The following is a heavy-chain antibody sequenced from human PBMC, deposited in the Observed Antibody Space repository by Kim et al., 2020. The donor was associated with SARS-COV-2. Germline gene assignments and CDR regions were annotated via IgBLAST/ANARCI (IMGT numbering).Heavy chain of an antibody. V-gene: IGHV7-4-1*02. CDR3: ARGAGYYPPHAFDI. Sequence: AEGLKGRFVFSLDTSVSTEYLQISSLKAEDTAVYYCARGAGYYPPHAFDIWGQGTMVTVSS. J-gene: IGHJ3*02. D-gene: IGHD3-9*01.